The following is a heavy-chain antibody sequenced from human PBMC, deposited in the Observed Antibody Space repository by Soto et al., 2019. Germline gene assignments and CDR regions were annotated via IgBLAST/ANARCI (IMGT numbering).Heavy chain of an antibody. V-gene: IGHV4-59*01. D-gene: IGHD6-19*01. Sequence: PSETLSLTCTVSGGSISSYYWSWIRQPPGKGLEWIGYIYYSGSTNYNPSLKSRVTISVDTSKNQFSLKLSSVTAADTAVYYCAGSIAVAGMPYYFDYWGQGTLVTVSS. CDR1: GGSISSYY. J-gene: IGHJ4*02. CDR2: IYYSGST. CDR3: AGSIAVAGMPYYFDY.